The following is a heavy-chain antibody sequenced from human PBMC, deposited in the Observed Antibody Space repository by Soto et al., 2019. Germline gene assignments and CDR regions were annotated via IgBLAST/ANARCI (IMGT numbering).Heavy chain of an antibody. CDR1: GFTFSSYS. CDR3: ASSYYDFWSGYWWYFDL. J-gene: IGHJ2*01. CDR2: ISSSSSTI. V-gene: IGHV3-48*02. Sequence: LRLSCAASGFTFSSYSMNWVRQAPGKGLEWVSYISSSSSTIYYADSAKGRFTISRDNAKNSLYLQMNSLRDEDTAVYYCASSYYDFWSGYWWYFDLWGRGTLVTSPQ. D-gene: IGHD3-3*01.